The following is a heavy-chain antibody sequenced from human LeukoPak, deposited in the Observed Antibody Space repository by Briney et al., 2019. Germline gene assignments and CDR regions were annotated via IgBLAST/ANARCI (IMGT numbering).Heavy chain of an antibody. V-gene: IGHV1-69*05. CDR1: GGAFSSYA. CDR2: IIPIFGTA. CDR3: ARGSGYFDWLNLDY. Sequence: ASVKLSCKASGGAFSSYAISWVRQAPGQGLEWMGGIIPIFGTANYAQKFQGRVTITTDESTSTAYMELSSLRSEDTAVYYCARGSGYFDWLNLDYWGQGTLVTVSS. J-gene: IGHJ4*02. D-gene: IGHD3-9*01.